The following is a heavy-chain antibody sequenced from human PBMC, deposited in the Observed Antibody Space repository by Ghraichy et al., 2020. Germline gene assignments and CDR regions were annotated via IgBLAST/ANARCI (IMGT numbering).Heavy chain of an antibody. Sequence: GGSLRLSCAATGFTFNNYAMSWVRQAPGKGLEWVSSIYGNGGGTFYTDSVKGRFTISRDNSKNTLYLQMNSLRADDTAVYYCAKERIALADYYYVMDAWGQRTTVTAS. CDR3: AKERIALADYYYVMDA. J-gene: IGHJ6*02. D-gene: IGHD6-19*01. CDR1: GFTFNNYA. V-gene: IGHV3-23*01. CDR2: IYGNGGGT.